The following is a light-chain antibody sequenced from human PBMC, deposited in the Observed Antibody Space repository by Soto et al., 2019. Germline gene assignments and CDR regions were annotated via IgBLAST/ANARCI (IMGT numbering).Light chain of an antibody. CDR1: QSVGSN. CDR3: QQYGSSLGVT. V-gene: IGKV3-15*01. CDR2: GAS. Sequence: EIVLTQSPGTLSLSPGERATLSCRASQSVGSNLAWYQQKAGQAPRLLIYGASTRATGIPARFSGSGSGTEFTLTISSLQSEDFALYYCQQYGSSLGVTFGGGTKVDIK. J-gene: IGKJ4*01.